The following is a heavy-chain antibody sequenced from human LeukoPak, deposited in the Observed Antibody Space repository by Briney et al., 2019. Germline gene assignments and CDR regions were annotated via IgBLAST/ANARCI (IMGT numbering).Heavy chain of an antibody. Sequence: PSETLSLTCTVSGYSISNGYYWGWIRQPPGKGLEWIGNIYHSGSTYYNPSLKSRVTISVDTSKNQFSLKLSSVTAADTAVYYCARVEGYDSSVYYFDYWGQGTLVTVSS. V-gene: IGHV4-38-2*02. CDR1: GYSISNGYY. CDR2: IYHSGST. J-gene: IGHJ4*02. CDR3: ARVEGYDSSVYYFDY. D-gene: IGHD3-22*01.